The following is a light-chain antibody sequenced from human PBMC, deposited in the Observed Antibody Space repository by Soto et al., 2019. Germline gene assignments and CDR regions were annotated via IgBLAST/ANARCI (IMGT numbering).Light chain of an antibody. J-gene: IGKJ4*01. V-gene: IGKV1-5*03. Sequence: IPMTQSPSTLSASVGDRVTITCRASQSIDNWLAWYQQKPGKAPKLLIYKTSNLESGVPSRFSGSGSGTEFSLTISSLQPDDFATYYCQQYKSFSLTFGGGTKVDIK. CDR1: QSIDNW. CDR2: KTS. CDR3: QQYKSFSLT.